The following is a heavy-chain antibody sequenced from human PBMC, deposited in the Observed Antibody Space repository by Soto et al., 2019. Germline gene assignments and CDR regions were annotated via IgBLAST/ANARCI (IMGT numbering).Heavy chain of an antibody. CDR2: IIPIFGTA. J-gene: IGHJ4*02. V-gene: IGHV1-69*13. Sequence: SVKLACKASGVTFSSYAISWVRQAPGQGLEWMGGIIPIFGTANYAQKFQGRVTITADESTSTAYMELSSLRSEDTAVYYCAVRSCSGYYTVFGFWGQRKLV. D-gene: IGHD5-12*01. CDR3: AVRSCSGYYTVFGF. CDR1: GVTFSSYA.